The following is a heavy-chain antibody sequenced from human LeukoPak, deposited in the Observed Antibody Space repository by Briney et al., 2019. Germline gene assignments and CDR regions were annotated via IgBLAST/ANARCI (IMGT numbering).Heavy chain of an antibody. V-gene: IGHV1-46*01. D-gene: IGHD3-22*01. J-gene: IGHJ3*02. Sequence: ASVKVSCKASGGTFSSYAISWVRQAPGQGLEWMGIINPSGGSTSYAQKFQGRVTMTRDTSTSTVYMELSSLRSEDTAVYYCARDLRDDSSGYAPRTLHAFDIWGQGTMVTVSS. CDR2: INPSGGST. CDR1: GGTFSSYA. CDR3: ARDLRDDSSGYAPRTLHAFDI.